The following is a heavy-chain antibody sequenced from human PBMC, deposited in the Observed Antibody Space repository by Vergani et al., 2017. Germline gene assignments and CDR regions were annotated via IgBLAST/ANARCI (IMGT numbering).Heavy chain of an antibody. CDR2: INHSGST. D-gene: IGHD3-3*01. Sequence: QVQLQQWGAGLLKPSETLSLTCAVYGGSFSGYYWSWIRQPPGKGLEWIGEINHSGSTNYNPSLKSRVTISLDTSKNQCPLKLSSVTATDTAVYYCARGDYVYDFWSGWSRGWFDPWGQGTLVTVSS. CDR1: GGSFSGYY. J-gene: IGHJ5*02. CDR3: ARGDYVYDFWSGWSRGWFDP. V-gene: IGHV4-34*01.